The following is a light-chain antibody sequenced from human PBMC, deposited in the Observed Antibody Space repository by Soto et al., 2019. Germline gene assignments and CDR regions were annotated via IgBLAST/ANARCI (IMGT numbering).Light chain of an antibody. V-gene: IGLV2-23*03. CDR2: EGS. Sequence: QSALTQPASVSGSPGQSITISCTGTSSDVGSYNVVSWYQQHPGKAPKLMIYEGSKRPSGLSNRFSGSKSGNTASLTISGLQAEDEAAYYCSSYAGSSTFVFGGGTKVTVL. CDR1: SSDVGSYNV. CDR3: SSYAGSSTFV. J-gene: IGLJ2*01.